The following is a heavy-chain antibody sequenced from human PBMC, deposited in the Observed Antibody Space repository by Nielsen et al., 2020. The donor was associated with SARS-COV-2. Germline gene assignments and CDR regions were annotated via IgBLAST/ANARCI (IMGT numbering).Heavy chain of an antibody. CDR3: ARELTPLYGMDV. D-gene: IGHD3-16*01. Sequence: VRQAPGKGLEWVANIKQDGSEKYYVDSVKGRFTISRDNAKNSLYLQMNSLRAEDTAVYYCARELTPLYGMDVWGQGTTVTVSS. V-gene: IGHV3-7*01. J-gene: IGHJ6*02. CDR2: IKQDGSEK.